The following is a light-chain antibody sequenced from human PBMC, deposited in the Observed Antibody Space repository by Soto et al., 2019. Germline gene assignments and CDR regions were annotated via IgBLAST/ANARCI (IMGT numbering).Light chain of an antibody. CDR1: QSITNR. V-gene: IGKV1-5*01. J-gene: IGKJ1*01. Sequence: DIQMTQSPFTLSASVGDRVTITCRASQSITNRLAWYQQRPGKAPQVLIFDASSLENGVPSRFSGSGSGTEFSLTITRLKPDYFATYYCQRYGGLWTFGQGTKVEI. CDR3: QRYGGLWT. CDR2: DAS.